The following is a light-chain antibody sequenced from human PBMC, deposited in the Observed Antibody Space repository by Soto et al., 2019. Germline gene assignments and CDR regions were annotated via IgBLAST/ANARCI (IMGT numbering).Light chain of an antibody. V-gene: IGLV2-8*01. CDR2: EVT. Sequence: QSALTQPPSASGSTGQSVTISCTGTSSDVGGYNYVSWYQQHPGKAPKLLIYEVTKRPSGVPDRFSGSKSGNTASLTVSGFQAEDEADYYCCSYAYSNNFVFGTGIKETVL. CDR3: CSYAYSNNFV. CDR1: SSDVGGYNY. J-gene: IGLJ1*01.